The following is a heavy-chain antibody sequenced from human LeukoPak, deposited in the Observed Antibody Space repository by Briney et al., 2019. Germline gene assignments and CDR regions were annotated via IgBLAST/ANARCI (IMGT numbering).Heavy chain of an antibody. J-gene: IGHJ4*02. CDR1: GVSISSYY. CDR2: IYYSGST. D-gene: IGHD1-26*01. CDR3: ARSYSGTFYFDY. V-gene: IGHV4-59*01. Sequence: SETLSLTCTVSGVSISSYYWSWIRQPPGKGLEWIGYIYYSGSTNYNPSLKSRVTISVDTSKNQFSLKLSSVTAADTAVYYCARSYSGTFYFDYWGQGTLVTVSS.